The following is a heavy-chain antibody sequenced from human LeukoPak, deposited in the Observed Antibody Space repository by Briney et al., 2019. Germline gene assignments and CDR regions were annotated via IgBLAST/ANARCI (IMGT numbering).Heavy chain of an antibody. Sequence: PSETLSLTCTVSGGSISSYYWSWIRQPPGKGLEWIGYIYYSGSTNYNPSLKSRVTISVDTSKNQFSLKLSSVTAADTAVYYCARDRAGYPYYFDYWGQGTLVTVSS. CDR3: ARDRAGYPYYFDY. D-gene: IGHD3-9*01. J-gene: IGHJ4*02. CDR2: IYYSGST. CDR1: GGSISSYY. V-gene: IGHV4-59*01.